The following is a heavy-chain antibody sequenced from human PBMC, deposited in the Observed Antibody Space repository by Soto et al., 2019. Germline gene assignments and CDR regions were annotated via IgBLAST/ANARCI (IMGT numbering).Heavy chain of an antibody. D-gene: IGHD4-17*01. CDR3: ARDTCGDYGFCLYYYMDV. CDR2: ISSSSSTI. CDR1: GFTFSSYS. V-gene: IGHV3-48*01. J-gene: IGHJ6*03. Sequence: GGSLRLSCAASGFTFSSYSMNWVRQAPGKGLEWVSYISSSSSTIYYADSVKGRFTISRDNAKNSLYLQMNSLRAEDTAVYYCARDTCGDYGFCLYYYMDVWGKGTTVTVSS.